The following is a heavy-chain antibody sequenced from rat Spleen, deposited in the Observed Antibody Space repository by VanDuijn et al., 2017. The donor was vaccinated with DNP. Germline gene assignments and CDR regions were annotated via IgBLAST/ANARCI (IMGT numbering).Heavy chain of an antibody. V-gene: IGHV5S10*01. D-gene: IGHD1-11*01. CDR2: IIYDGSRT. J-gene: IGHJ4*01. CDR3: ATFEGRDA. Sequence: EVLLVESGGGLVQPGRSLKLSCAASGFTFSDYNMAWVRQAPKKGLEWVATIIYDGSRTYYRDSVKGRFTISRDNAKSTLYLQMDSLRSEDTASYYCATFEGRDAWGQGTSVTVSS. CDR1: GFTFSDYN.